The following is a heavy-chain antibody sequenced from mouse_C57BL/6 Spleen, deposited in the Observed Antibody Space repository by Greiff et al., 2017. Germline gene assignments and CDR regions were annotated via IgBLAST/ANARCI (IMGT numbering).Heavy chain of an antibody. Sequence: VQLQQPGAELVKPGASVKMSCKASGYTFTRYWITWVKQRPGQGLEWIGDIYPGSGSTNYNEKFKSKATLTVDTSSSTAYMKRSSLTSEDAAVYYCARRGGRGYFDVGGTGTTVTVAS. CDR3: ARRGGRGYFDV. CDR1: GYTFTRYW. V-gene: IGHV1-55*01. J-gene: IGHJ1*03. CDR2: IYPGSGST. D-gene: IGHD3-3*01.